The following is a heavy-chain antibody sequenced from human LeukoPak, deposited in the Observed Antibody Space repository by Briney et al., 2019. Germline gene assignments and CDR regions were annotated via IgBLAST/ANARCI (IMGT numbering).Heavy chain of an antibody. Sequence: ASVKVSCKASGYTFTSYYMHWVRQAPGQGLEWMGIINPSGGSTSYAQKFQGRVTMTRDTSTSTVYMELSSLRSEDTAVYYCARVPGIAVANYYFDYWGQGTLVTVPS. CDR1: GYTFTSYY. D-gene: IGHD6-19*01. CDR3: ARVPGIAVANYYFDY. J-gene: IGHJ4*02. CDR2: INPSGGST. V-gene: IGHV1-46*01.